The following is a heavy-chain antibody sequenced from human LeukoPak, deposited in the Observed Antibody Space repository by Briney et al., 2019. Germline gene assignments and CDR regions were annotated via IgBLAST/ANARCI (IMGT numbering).Heavy chain of an antibody. V-gene: IGHV1-69*13. D-gene: IGHD1-26*01. CDR3: AQGQWELGGSNARKTYGMDV. CDR2: IIPIFGTA. Sequence: ASVKVSCKASGGTFSSYAISWVRQAPGQGLEWMGGIIPIFGTANYAQKFQGRVTITADESTSTAYMELSSLRSEDTAVHYCAQGQWELGGSNARKTYGMDVWGQGTTVTVSS. J-gene: IGHJ6*02. CDR1: GGTFSSYA.